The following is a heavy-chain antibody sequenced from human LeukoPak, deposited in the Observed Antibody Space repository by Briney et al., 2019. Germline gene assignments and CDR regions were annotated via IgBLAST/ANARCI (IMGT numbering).Heavy chain of an antibody. CDR2: LTWNSGSI. Sequence: PGGSLRLSCAASGFTFDNYALHWVRQAPGKGLEWFSGLTWNSGSIGYADSVKGRFTISRDNAQNSLYLQMNSLRPEDTAFYYCAKGSDSGYNFFDYWGQGTLVTVPS. CDR3: AKGSDSGYNFFDY. J-gene: IGHJ4*02. V-gene: IGHV3-9*01. CDR1: GFTFDNYA. D-gene: IGHD3-22*01.